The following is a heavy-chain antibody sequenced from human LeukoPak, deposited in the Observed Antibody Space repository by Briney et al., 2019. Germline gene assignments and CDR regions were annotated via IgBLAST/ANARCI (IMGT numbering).Heavy chain of an antibody. V-gene: IGHV3-23*01. CDR1: GFTFSNHG. CDR3: AKDDAWLRFGE. J-gene: IGHJ4*02. D-gene: IGHD3-10*01. Sequence: TGGTQRLSCAASGFTFSNHGMNWVRQAPGKGLEWVSGISPSADIKYYADSVKGRFTISRDNSKNMLYLEVISLTADDTAVYYCAKDDAWLRFGEWSQGTLVTVSS. CDR2: ISPSADIK.